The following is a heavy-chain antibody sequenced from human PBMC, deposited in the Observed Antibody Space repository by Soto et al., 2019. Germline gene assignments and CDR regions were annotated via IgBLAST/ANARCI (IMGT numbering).Heavy chain of an antibody. CDR2: NYWNDDK. J-gene: IGHJ3*02. D-gene: IGHD3-3*01. V-gene: IGHV2-5*01. CDR1: GFSLSTSGVG. CDR3: AHSTVRYYDFWSGYSYDAFDI. Sequence: QITLKESGPTLVKPTQTLTLTCTFSGFSLSTSGVGVGWIRQPPGKALEWLALNYWNDDKRYSPSLKSRLTNTKDTSKNQVVLTMTNMDPVDTATYYCAHSTVRYYDFWSGYSYDAFDIWGQGTMVTVSS.